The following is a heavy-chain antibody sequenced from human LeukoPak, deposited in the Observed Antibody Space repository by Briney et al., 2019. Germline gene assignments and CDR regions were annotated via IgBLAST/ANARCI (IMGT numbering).Heavy chain of an antibody. CDR3: AKDGIQPDAFDI. D-gene: IGHD5-18*01. CDR2: IKQDGSEK. Sequence: PGGSLRLSCAASGFTFSSYWMSWVRQAPGKGLEWVANIKQDGSEKYYVDSVKGRFTISRDNSKNTLYLQMNSLRAEDTAVYYCAKDGIQPDAFDIWGQGTMVTVSS. CDR1: GFTFSSYW. J-gene: IGHJ3*02. V-gene: IGHV3-7*03.